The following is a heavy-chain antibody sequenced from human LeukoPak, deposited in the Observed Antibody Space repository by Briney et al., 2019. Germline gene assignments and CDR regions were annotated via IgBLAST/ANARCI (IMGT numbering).Heavy chain of an antibody. D-gene: IGHD2-2*01. CDR1: GGSISSGGYY. CDR2: IYYSGST. CDR3: ARLTSFQYNWFDP. V-gene: IGHV4-31*03. J-gene: IGHJ5*02. Sequence: PSETLSLTCTVSGGSISSGGYYWSWIRQHPGKGLEWIGYIYYSGSTYYNPSLKSRVTISVDTSKNQFSLKLSSVTAADTAVYYCARLTSFQYNWFDPWGQGTLVTVSS.